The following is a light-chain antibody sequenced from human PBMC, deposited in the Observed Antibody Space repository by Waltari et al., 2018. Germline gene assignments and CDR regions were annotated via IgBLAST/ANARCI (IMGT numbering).Light chain of an antibody. V-gene: IGKV1-39*01. CDR3: QQSYSTPRT. Sequence: DIQMTRSQSSLSASVEDRVTTTCRASQSISIYLNWYHQKPGKAPKLLIYAASSLQSGVPSRFSGSGSGTDFTLTISSLQPEYFATYYCQQSYSTPRTFGQGTKVEIK. J-gene: IGKJ1*01. CDR2: AAS. CDR1: QSISIY.